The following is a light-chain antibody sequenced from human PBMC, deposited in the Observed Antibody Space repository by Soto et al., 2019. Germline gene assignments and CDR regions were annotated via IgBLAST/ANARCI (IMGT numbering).Light chain of an antibody. CDR3: QQYGSSPPWK. J-gene: IGKJ1*01. CDR1: QSVSSSY. V-gene: IGKV3-20*01. CDR2: GAS. Sequence: EIVLTQSPGTLSLSPGERATLSCRASQSVSSSYLAWYQQKPGQAPRLLIYGASSRATGIPDRFSGSGSGTDFTLTISRLAPEDFAVYYCQQYGSSPPWKFGQGTKVEIK.